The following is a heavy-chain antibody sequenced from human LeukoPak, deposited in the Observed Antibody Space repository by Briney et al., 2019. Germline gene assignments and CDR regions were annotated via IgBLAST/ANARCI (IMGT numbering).Heavy chain of an antibody. CDR2: IYYSGST. D-gene: IGHD6-13*01. CDR1: GGSISSYY. V-gene: IGHV4-59*08. CDR3: AAGGSSSWSYYFDY. Sequence: SETLSLTCTVSGGSISSYYWSWIRQPPGKGLEWIGYIYYSGSTNYNPSLKSRVTISVDTSKNQFSLKLSSVTAADTAVYYYAAGGSSSWSYYFDYWGQGTLVTVSS. J-gene: IGHJ4*02.